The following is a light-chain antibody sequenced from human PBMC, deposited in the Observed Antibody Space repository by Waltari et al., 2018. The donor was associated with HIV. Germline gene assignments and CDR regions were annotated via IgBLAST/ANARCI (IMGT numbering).Light chain of an antibody. V-gene: IGLV1-44*01. CDR3: SAWDASLGAWM. J-gene: IGLJ3*02. CDR1: TSNIGTTN. Sequence: QSVLTQPPSASGTPGQRIIISCSGSTSNIGTTNVNWYQQLPGTTPRLLMHSNIQRPSGVPDRFSCARSGTSASLAISGLQSDDEADYYCSAWDASLGAWMFGGGTKLTVL. CDR2: SNI.